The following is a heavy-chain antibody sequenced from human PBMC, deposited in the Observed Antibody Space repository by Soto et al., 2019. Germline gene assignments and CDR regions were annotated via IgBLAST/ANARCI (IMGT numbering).Heavy chain of an antibody. CDR1: GGSISSYY. Sequence: SETLSLTCTVSGGSISSYYWSWIRQPAGKGLEWIGRIYTSGSTNYNPSLKSRVTMSVDTSKNQFSLKLSSVTAADTAVYYCARDGGSNNWNSEFYHGMDVWGQGTTVTVSS. J-gene: IGHJ6*02. CDR3: ARDGGSNNWNSEFYHGMDV. D-gene: IGHD1-7*01. CDR2: IYTSGST. V-gene: IGHV4-4*07.